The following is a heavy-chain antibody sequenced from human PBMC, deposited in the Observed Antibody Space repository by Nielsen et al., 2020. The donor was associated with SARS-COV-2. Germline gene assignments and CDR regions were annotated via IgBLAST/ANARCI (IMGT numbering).Heavy chain of an antibody. CDR3: ARGGYCSSTSCYGLDV. CDR1: GFTFSSYD. J-gene: IGHJ6*02. D-gene: IGHD2-2*03. CDR2: IGTAGDT. V-gene: IGHV3-13*04. Sequence: GGSLRLSCAASGFTFSSYDMHWVRHATGKGLEWVSAIGTAGDTYYPGSVKGRFTISRENAKNSLYLQMNSLRAGDTAVYYCARGGYCSSTSCYGLDVWGQGTTVTVSS.